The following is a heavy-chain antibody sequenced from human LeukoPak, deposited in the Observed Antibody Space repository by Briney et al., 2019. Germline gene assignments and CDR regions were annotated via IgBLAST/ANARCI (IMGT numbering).Heavy chain of an antibody. Sequence: GGSLRLYCAASGFTCSSYAMSWVRQAPGKGLEWVSAISGSGGSTYYADSVKGRFTISRDNSRDTLYLQMNSLRAEDTAVYYCAKGYYDYVWGSYYFDYWGQGTLVTVSS. V-gene: IGHV3-23*01. CDR2: ISGSGGST. J-gene: IGHJ4*02. D-gene: IGHD3-16*01. CDR3: AKGYYDYVWGSYYFDY. CDR1: GFTCSSYA.